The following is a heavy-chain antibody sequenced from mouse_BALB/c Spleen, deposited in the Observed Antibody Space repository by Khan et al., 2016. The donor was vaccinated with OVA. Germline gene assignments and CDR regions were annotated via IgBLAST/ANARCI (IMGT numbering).Heavy chain of an antibody. CDR1: GYTFTDYY. CDR2: ISPGSGDT. V-gene: IGHV1-77*01. Sequence: QVQLQQSGAELARPGASVKLSCKASGYTFTDYYINWVKQRTGQGLEWIGEISPGSGDTYYNEKFKGKATLTADKSSTTAYMQLSSLTSEASAVYFCARRNYVGATFAYWGQGTLVTVSA. CDR3: ARRNYVGATFAY. D-gene: IGHD2-4*01. J-gene: IGHJ3*01.